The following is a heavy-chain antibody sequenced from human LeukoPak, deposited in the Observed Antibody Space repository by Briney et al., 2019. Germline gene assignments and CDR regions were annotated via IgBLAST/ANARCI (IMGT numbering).Heavy chain of an antibody. J-gene: IGHJ4*02. CDR2: ISSSSSTI. Sequence: GGSLRLSCATSGFTFTTYNMNWVRQAPGKGLEWVSFISSSSSTIYYADSVKGRFTVSRDNSKNTLYLQVNNLRADDTAVYYCTKDGSFYSGAYYSDYWGQGTLVTVSS. CDR3: TKDGSFYSGAYYSDY. D-gene: IGHD1-26*01. CDR1: GFTFTTYN. V-gene: IGHV3-48*01.